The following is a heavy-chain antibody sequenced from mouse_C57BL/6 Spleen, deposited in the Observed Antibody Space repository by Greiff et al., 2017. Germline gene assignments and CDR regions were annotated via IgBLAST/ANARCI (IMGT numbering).Heavy chain of an antibody. CDR3: AREAGDDYDPAWFAY. D-gene: IGHD2-4*01. CDR1: GYTFTSYW. CDR2: INPSNGGT. J-gene: IGHJ3*01. V-gene: IGHV1-53*01. Sequence: VQLQQSGTELVKPGASVKLSCKASGYTFTSYWMHWVKQRPGQGLEWIGNINPSNGGTNYNEKFKSKATLTVDKSSSTAYMQLSSLTSEDSAVYYCAREAGDDYDPAWFAYWGQGTLVTVSA.